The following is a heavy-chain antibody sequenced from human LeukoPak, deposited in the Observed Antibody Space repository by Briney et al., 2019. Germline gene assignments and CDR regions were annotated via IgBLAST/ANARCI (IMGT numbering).Heavy chain of an antibody. CDR1: GFTFSSYA. D-gene: IGHD3-10*01. Sequence: GGSLRLSCAASGFTFSSYAMHWVRQAPGKGLEWVAVISYDGSNKYYADSVKGRFTISRDNSKNTLYLQMNSLRAEDTAVYYCARDHGSGSYYTGYYYYMDVWGKRTTVTVSS. CDR3: ARDHGSGSYYTGYYYYMDV. V-gene: IGHV3-30*01. CDR2: ISYDGSNK. J-gene: IGHJ6*03.